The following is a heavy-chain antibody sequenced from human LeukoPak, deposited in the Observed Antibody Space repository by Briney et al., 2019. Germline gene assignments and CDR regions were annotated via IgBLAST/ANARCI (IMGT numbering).Heavy chain of an antibody. CDR1: GGSFSGYY. J-gene: IGHJ5*02. Sequence: PSETLSLTCAVYGGSFSGYYWSWIRQPPGKGLEWIGEINHSGSTNYNPSLKGRVTISVDTSKNQFSLKLSSVTAADTAVYYCARTTMVRGVTFDPWGQGTLVTVSS. CDR3: ARTTMVRGVTFDP. CDR2: INHSGST. D-gene: IGHD3-10*01. V-gene: IGHV4-34*01.